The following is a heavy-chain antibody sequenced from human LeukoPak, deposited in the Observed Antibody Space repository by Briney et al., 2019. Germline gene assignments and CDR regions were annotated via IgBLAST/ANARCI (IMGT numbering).Heavy chain of an antibody. V-gene: IGHV1-8*01. CDR1: GYTFTSYD. D-gene: IGHD3-10*01. CDR2: MNPNSGNT. CDR3: ATVYYYGSGVTISRVHNWFDP. Sequence: ASVKVSCKASGYTFTSYDINWVRQATGQGLEWMGWMNPNSGNTGYAQKFQGRVTMTEDTSTDTAYMELSSLRSEDTAVYYCATVYYYGSGVTISRVHNWFDPWGQGTLVTVSS. J-gene: IGHJ5*02.